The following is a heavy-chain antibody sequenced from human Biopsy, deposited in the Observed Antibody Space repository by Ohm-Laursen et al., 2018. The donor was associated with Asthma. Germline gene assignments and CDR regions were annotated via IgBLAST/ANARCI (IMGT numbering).Heavy chain of an antibody. CDR3: ASDFPKDYVRYNFQF. D-gene: IGHD4-17*01. CDR1: GYSLTDLS. V-gene: IGHV1-24*01. CDR2: HDHEEGGT. J-gene: IGHJ4*02. Sequence: ASVKVSCKLSGYSLTDLSMHWVRQAPGQGLEWMGGHDHEEGGTVNARRFQGRVAMTEDTSTDTAYMELSSLSSGDTAVYYCASDFPKDYVRYNFQFWGQGTLVTVSS.